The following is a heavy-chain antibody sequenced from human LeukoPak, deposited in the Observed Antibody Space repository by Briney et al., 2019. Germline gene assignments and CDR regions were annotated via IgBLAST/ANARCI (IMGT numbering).Heavy chain of an antibody. Sequence: ASVKVSCKASGYTFTSYAMNWVRQAPGQGLEWMGWINTNTGNPTYAQGFTGRFVFSLDTSVSTAYLQISSLKAEDTAVYYCARDGAFNYYGSGSYYNARGEDYWGQGTLVTVSS. CDR1: GYTFTSYA. CDR2: INTNTGNP. D-gene: IGHD3-10*01. J-gene: IGHJ4*02. CDR3: ARDGAFNYYGSGSYYNARGEDY. V-gene: IGHV7-4-1*02.